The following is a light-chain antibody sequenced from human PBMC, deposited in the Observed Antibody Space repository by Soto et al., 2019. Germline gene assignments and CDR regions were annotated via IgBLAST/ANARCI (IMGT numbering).Light chain of an antibody. J-gene: IGKJ4*01. V-gene: IGKV3-20*01. CDR1: QSVTSSY. CDR2: AAS. Sequence: LSVSPWERATPSCRASQSVTSSYLAWYQQKPGQAPRLLIYAASSRATGIPDRFSGSGSGTDFTLTISRLEPEDFAVYYCQQYGYSATFGGGTKVDIK. CDR3: QQYGYSAT.